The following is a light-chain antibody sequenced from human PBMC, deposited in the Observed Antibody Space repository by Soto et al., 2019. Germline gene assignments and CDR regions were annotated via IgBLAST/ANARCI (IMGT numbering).Light chain of an antibody. V-gene: IGKV1-5*01. CDR2: AAS. CDR3: QQYHTYSLT. Sequence: DVEMTQSPSTLSASVGDRVTITCRAGQGISSYLAWYQQKPGKAPKLLIYAASTLQTGGPSRFSGSGSGTEFTLTINSLQPDDFATYYCQQYHTYSLTFGQGTKVDTK. J-gene: IGKJ1*01. CDR1: QGISSY.